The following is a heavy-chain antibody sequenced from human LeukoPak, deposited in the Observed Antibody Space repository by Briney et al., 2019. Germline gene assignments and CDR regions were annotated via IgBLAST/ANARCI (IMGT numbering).Heavy chain of an antibody. CDR3: ARDNSVGDSAWWFDP. CDR2: INPSGDNT. CDR1: GYTFTNNF. J-gene: IGHJ5*02. V-gene: IGHV1-46*01. Sequence: ASVEVSCKASGYTFTNNFMHWVRQAPGQGLEWMGIINPSGDNTWYAQKFQGRVTMTRDMATSPDYMEVSSLRSEDTAVYYCARDNSVGDSAWWFDPWGQGTLVTVSS. D-gene: IGHD5-12*01.